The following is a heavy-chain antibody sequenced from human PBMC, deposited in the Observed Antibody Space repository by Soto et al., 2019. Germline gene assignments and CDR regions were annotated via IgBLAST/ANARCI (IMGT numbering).Heavy chain of an antibody. Sequence: SETLSLTCAVYGGSFSGYYWSWIRQPPGKGLEWIGEINHSGSTNYNPSLKSRVTISVGTSKNQFSLKLSSVTAADTAVYYCARVPHYCSGGSCSYHWGKYFDYWGQGTLVTVSS. D-gene: IGHD2-15*01. CDR3: ARVPHYCSGGSCSYHWGKYFDY. CDR2: INHSGST. V-gene: IGHV4-34*01. J-gene: IGHJ4*02. CDR1: GGSFSGYY.